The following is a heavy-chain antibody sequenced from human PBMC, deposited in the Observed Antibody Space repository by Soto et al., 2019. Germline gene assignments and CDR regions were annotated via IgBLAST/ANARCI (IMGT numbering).Heavy chain of an antibody. V-gene: IGHV3-23*01. CDR1: GFTFSSYA. CDR3: AKDLHSSSWPHY. Sequence: GGSLRLSCAASGFTFSSYAMSWVRQAPGKGLEWVSAISGSGGSTYYVDSVKGRFTISRDNSKNTLYLQMNSLRAEDTAVYYCAKDLHSSSWPHYWGQGTLVTVSS. D-gene: IGHD6-13*01. CDR2: ISGSGGST. J-gene: IGHJ4*02.